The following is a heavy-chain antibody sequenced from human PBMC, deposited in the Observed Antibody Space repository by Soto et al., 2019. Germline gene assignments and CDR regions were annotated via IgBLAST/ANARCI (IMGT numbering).Heavy chain of an antibody. CDR1: GFTVSSNY. CDR2: IYSGGST. J-gene: IGHJ4*02. Sequence: GGSLRLSCAASGFTVSSNYMSWVRQAPGKGLEWVSVIYSGGSTYYADSVKGRFTISRHNSKNTLYLQMNSLRAEDTAVYYCARHSWGVAGTGIDYWGQGILVTVSS. D-gene: IGHD6-19*01. V-gene: IGHV3-53*04. CDR3: ARHSWGVAGTGIDY.